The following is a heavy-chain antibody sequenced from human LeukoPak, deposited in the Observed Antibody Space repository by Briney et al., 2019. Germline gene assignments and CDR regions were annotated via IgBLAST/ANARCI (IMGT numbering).Heavy chain of an antibody. CDR3: ARDPGGYCSGGSCFVPYYFDY. CDR2: IIPIFGTA. CDR1: GGTFSSYA. J-gene: IGHJ4*02. Sequence: SVKVSCKASGGTFSSYAISWVRQAPGQGLERMGSIIPIFGTANYAQKFQGRVTITTDESTSTAYMELSSLRSEDTAVYYCARDPGGYCSGGSCFVPYYFDYWGQGTLVTVSS. V-gene: IGHV1-69*05. D-gene: IGHD2-15*01.